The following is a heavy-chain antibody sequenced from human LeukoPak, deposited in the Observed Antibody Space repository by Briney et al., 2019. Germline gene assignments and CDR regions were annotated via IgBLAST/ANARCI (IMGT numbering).Heavy chain of an antibody. Sequence: SETLSLTCTVSVGSISSNGFYWGWIRQPPGKGLEWIGSIDYAEFTYYSPSLKSRVTISVDTSKNYLSLKLSSVTAADTAVYYCARQKYSSSWQFDYWGQGTLVTASS. CDR1: VGSISSNGFY. CDR3: ARQKYSSSWQFDY. D-gene: IGHD6-13*01. CDR2: IDYAEFT. J-gene: IGHJ4*02. V-gene: IGHV4-39*01.